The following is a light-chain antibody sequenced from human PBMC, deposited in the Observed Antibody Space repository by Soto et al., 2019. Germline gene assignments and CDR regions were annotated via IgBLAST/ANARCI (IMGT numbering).Light chain of an antibody. CDR2: GAS. CDR3: QQYGSSPWT. Sequence: EIVLTQSPATLSLSPGERATLSCRASQSVSRCLAWYQQKPGQAPRLLIYGASSRATGIPDRFSGSGSGTDFTLTISRLEPEDFAVYYCQQYGSSPWTFGQGTKVDIK. J-gene: IGKJ1*01. CDR1: QSVSRC. V-gene: IGKV3-20*01.